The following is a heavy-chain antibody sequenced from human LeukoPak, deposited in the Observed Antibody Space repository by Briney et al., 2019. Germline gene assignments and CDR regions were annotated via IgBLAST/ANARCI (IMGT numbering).Heavy chain of an antibody. CDR2: IKEDGSEK. D-gene: IGHD6-19*01. J-gene: IGHJ4*02. V-gene: IGHV3-7*05. CDR1: GFTFSSYW. CDR3: ASRFWWAAVPGTLDY. Sequence: GGSLRLSCTASGFTFSSYWMSWVRQAPGRGLEWVANIKEDGSEKYYVDSVTGRFTISRDNAKKSLYLQMNSRGTEDAAVYYCASRFWWAAVPGTLDYWGQGTLVTVSS.